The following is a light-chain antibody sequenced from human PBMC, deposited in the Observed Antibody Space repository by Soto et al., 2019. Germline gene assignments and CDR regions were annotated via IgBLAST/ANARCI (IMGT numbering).Light chain of an antibody. CDR1: SSDVGGYNY. CDR3: CSYAGSPRV. CDR2: DVS. Sequence: QAVVTQPRSVSGSPGQSVTISCTGTSSDVGGYNYVSWYQQHPGKAPKLMIYDVSKRPSGVPDRFSGSKSGNTASLTISGLQAEDEADYYCCSYAGSPRVFGTGTKLTVL. J-gene: IGLJ1*01. V-gene: IGLV2-11*01.